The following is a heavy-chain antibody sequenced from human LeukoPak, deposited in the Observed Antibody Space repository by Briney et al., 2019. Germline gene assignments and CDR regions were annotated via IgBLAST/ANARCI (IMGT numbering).Heavy chain of an antibody. V-gene: IGHV4-59*01. Sequence: PSETLSLTCTVSGGSISVYYWSWIRQPPGKGLEWIGYIYYSGSTNYNPSLKSRVTISVDTSKNQFSLKLSSVTAADTAVYYCARAGYGDYLDYWGQGTLVTVSS. J-gene: IGHJ4*02. CDR1: GGSISVYY. CDR3: ARAGYGDYLDY. CDR2: IYYSGST. D-gene: IGHD4-17*01.